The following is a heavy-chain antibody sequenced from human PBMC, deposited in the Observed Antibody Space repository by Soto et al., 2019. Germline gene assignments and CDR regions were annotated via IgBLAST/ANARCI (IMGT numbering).Heavy chain of an antibody. CDR2: ISGSGGST. CDR1: GFTFTGYA. CDR3: AKGSGGTYFRPLDY. V-gene: IGHV3-23*01. D-gene: IGHD2-15*01. J-gene: IGHJ4*02. Sequence: EVQLLESGGGLVQPGGSLRLSCAASGFTFTGYAMNWVRQAPGKGLEWVSVISGSGGSTSYADSVKGRFTISRDTSKNTLYLQMSCLRAEDTAIYYCAKGSGGTYFRPLDYWGQGTLVTVSS.